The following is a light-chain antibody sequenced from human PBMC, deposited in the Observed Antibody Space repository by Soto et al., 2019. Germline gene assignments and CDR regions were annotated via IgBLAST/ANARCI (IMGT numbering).Light chain of an antibody. CDR1: SSNIGSND. J-gene: IGLJ1*01. Sequence: QSVLTQPPSVSAAPGQTVTISCSGNSSNIGSNDVSWYQQLPGKAPKLLIYENSQRPSGIPDRFSGSKSGTSATLGITGLQTGDDADYYCGTWDSSLIALFGTGTKVTVL. CDR2: ENS. CDR3: GTWDSSLIAL. V-gene: IGLV1-51*02.